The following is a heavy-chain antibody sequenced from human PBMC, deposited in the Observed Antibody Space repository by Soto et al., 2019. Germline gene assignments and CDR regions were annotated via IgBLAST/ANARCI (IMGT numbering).Heavy chain of an antibody. CDR1: GDSVSSNSAA. D-gene: IGHD4-17*01. Sequence: QVQLQQSGPGLVKPSQTLSLTCAISGDSVSSNSAAWNWIRQSPSRGLEWLGRTYYRSKWYNDYAVSVKSRITINPDTSKNQFSLQLNSVTPEDTAVYYCAIGATVVTLVRGGNWFDPWGQGTLVTVSS. V-gene: IGHV6-1*01. CDR2: TYYRSKWYN. J-gene: IGHJ5*02. CDR3: AIGATVVTLVRGGNWFDP.